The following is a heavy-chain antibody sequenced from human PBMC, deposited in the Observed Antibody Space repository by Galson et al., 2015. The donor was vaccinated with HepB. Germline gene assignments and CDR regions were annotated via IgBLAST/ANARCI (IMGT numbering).Heavy chain of an antibody. CDR3: AIASYSYESTGYGFAFDV. D-gene: IGHD3-22*01. CDR2: VNWKSGNI. J-gene: IGHJ3*01. Sequence: SLRPACAPSGFTFDDYAMHWVRQAPGKGLEWVSGVNWKSGNIGYADSVKGRFTISRANAKTSLYLQMNSLRAEDTALYYCAIASYSYESTGYGFAFDVWGQGTMVTVSS. CDR1: GFTFDDYA. V-gene: IGHV3-9*01.